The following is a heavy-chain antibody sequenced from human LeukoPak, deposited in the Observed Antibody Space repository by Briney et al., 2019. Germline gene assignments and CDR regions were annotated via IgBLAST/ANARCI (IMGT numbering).Heavy chain of an antibody. J-gene: IGHJ4*02. CDR1: GGSFSGYY. Sequence: SETLSLTCAVYGGSFSGYYWSWIRQPPGKGREWIGEINHSGSTNYNPSLKSRVTISVDTSKNQFSLKLSSVTAADTAVYYCACGFGGYFDYWGQGTLVTVSS. V-gene: IGHV4-34*01. CDR3: ACGFGGYFDY. D-gene: IGHD3-10*01. CDR2: INHSGST.